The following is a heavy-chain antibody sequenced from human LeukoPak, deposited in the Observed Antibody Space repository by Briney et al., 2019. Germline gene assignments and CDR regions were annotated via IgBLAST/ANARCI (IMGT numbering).Heavy chain of an antibody. CDR2: TYHSGST. Sequence: KTSETLSLTCTVSGYSISSGFYWGWIRQPPGKGLEWIGSTYHSGSTYYNPSLESRVTISVDTSKNQFSLKVISVTAADTAVYYCARGVGYCSGGRCPFDYWGRGTQVTVSS. V-gene: IGHV4-38-2*02. J-gene: IGHJ4*01. CDR3: ARGVGYCSGGRCPFDY. D-gene: IGHD2-15*01. CDR1: GYSISSGFY.